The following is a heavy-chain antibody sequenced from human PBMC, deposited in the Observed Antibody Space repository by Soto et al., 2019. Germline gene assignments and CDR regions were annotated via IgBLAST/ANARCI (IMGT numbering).Heavy chain of an antibody. D-gene: IGHD1-1*01. CDR3: ATGSFTSTGGRIGYHYNAMDV. Sequence: GPSVKVSCKSSGGTFSSHSINWVRQAPGQGLEWMGGIIPIFGPANFAKKFQGRVTITADESTTTAYMELSSLTSEDTAVYYCATGSFTSTGGRIGYHYNAMDVWGQGTTVTVSS. CDR1: GGTFSSHS. V-gene: IGHV1-69*13. CDR2: IIPIFGPA. J-gene: IGHJ6*02.